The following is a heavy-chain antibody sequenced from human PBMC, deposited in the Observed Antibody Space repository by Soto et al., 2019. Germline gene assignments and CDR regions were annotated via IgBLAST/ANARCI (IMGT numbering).Heavy chain of an antibody. CDR2: ISNSGST. CDR3: ARRNSRGNWLDP. J-gene: IGHJ5*02. V-gene: IGHV4-61*01. CDR1: GGSVSSGTYY. Sequence: QVQLQESGPGLVKPSETLSLTCIVSGGSVSSGTYYWTWIRQPPGKGLEWIGYISNSGSTNYNPSLKSRVTISADTSTNQFSLKLNSVTAADTAVYYCARRNSRGNWLDPWGQGTLVTVSS. D-gene: IGHD2-15*01.